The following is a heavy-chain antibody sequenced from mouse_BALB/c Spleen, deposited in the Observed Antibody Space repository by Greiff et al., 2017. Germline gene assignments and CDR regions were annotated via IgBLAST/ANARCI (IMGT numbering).Heavy chain of an antibody. Sequence: QVQLQQSGPQLVRPGASVKISCKASGYSFTSYWMHWVKQRPGQGLEWIGMIDPSDSETRLNQKFKDKATLTVDKSSSTASMQLSSPTSEDSAVYYCARSGDYEAMDYWGQGTSVTVSS. D-gene: IGHD3-1*01. J-gene: IGHJ4*01. CDR3: ARSGDYEAMDY. CDR2: IDPSDSET. V-gene: IGHV1S126*01. CDR1: GYSFTSYW.